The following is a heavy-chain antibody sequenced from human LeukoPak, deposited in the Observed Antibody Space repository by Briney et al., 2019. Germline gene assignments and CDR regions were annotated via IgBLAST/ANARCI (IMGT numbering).Heavy chain of an antibody. CDR1: GGSFSGYY. V-gene: IGHV4-34*01. D-gene: IGHD6-6*01. CDR2: INHSGST. J-gene: IGHJ2*01. CDR3: ASRSSLYWYFDL. Sequence: PSETLSLTCAVYGGSFSGYYWSWIRQPPGKGLEWIGEINHSGSTNYNPPLKSRVTISVDTSKNQFSLKLSSVTAADTAVYYCASRSSLYWYFDLWGRGTLVTVSS.